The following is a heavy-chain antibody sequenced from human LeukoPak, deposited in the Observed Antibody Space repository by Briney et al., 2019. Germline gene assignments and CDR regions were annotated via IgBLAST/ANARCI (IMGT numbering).Heavy chain of an antibody. Sequence: SETLSLTCTVSGGSISSSSYYWGWIRQPPGKGLEWIGYIYYSGNTYYNPSLRSRVTMSVDTSKNQSSLKLTSVTAADTAVYYCATSLWSGYKYFDYWGQGTLVTVSS. J-gene: IGHJ4*02. D-gene: IGHD3-3*01. CDR1: GGSISSSSYY. CDR2: IYYSGNT. CDR3: ATSLWSGYKYFDY. V-gene: IGHV4-30-4*08.